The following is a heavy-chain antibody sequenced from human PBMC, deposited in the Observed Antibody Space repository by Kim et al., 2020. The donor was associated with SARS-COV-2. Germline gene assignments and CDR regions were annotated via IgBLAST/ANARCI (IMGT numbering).Heavy chain of an antibody. V-gene: IGHV4-59*01. CDR2: IYYSGST. CDR3: ARDRANYYDSSGYYYLGDYYYGMDV. CDR1: GGSISSYY. Sequence: GSLRLSCTVSGGSISSYYWSWIRQPPGKGLEWIGYIYYSGSTNYNPSLKSRVTISVDTSKNQFSLKLSSVTAADTAVYYCARDRANYYDSSGYYYLGDYYYGMDVWGQGTTVTVSS. D-gene: IGHD3-22*01. J-gene: IGHJ6*02.